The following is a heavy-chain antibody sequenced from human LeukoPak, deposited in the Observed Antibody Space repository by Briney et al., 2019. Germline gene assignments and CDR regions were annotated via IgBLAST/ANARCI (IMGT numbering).Heavy chain of an antibody. D-gene: IGHD6-13*01. CDR3: ARVRYTSSWYYFDS. V-gene: IGHV3-7*04. CDR1: GFIFSGYW. J-gene: IGHJ4*02. Sequence: GGSLRLSCAASGFIFSGYWMSWVRQAPGKGLEWVANIKQDGSGKYYVDSVKGRFTISRDSAKNSLYLQMNSLRAEDTAVYYCARVRYTSSWYYFDSWGQGTLVTVSS. CDR2: IKQDGSGK.